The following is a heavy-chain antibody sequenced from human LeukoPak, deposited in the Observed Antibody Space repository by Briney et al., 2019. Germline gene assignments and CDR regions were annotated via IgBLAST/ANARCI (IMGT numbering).Heavy chain of an antibody. CDR1: GVSISSSTYY. V-gene: IGHV4-39*07. J-gene: IGHJ4*02. CDR2: IFYSGRT. D-gene: IGHD6-13*01. CDR3: ARDILATSIAAPYY. Sequence: PSETLSLTCTVSGVSISSSTYYWGWIRQPPGKGLEWIGSIFYSGRTYYNPSLKSRVTMSVDTSKNQFSLRLSSVNAADTAVYYCARDILATSIAAPYYWGQGTLVTVSS.